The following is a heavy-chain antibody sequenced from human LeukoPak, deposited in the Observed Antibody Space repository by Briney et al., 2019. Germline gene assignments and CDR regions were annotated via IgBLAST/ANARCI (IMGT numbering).Heavy chain of an antibody. Sequence: GGSLRLSCAASGFTFSDYYMAWIRQAPGKGLEWISYITSNSYSMYYADSVEGRFTISRDNAKNSLYLQMNSLRAEDTAVYYCARGSDGYNYPYWGQGTLVTVSS. D-gene: IGHD5-24*01. CDR1: GFTFSDYY. CDR3: ARGSDGYNYPY. CDR2: ITSNSYSM. V-gene: IGHV3-11*01. J-gene: IGHJ4*02.